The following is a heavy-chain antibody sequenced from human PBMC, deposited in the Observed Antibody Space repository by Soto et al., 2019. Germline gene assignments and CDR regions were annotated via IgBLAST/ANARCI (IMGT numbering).Heavy chain of an antibody. CDR1: GGSFSGYY. J-gene: IGHJ5*02. D-gene: IGHD2-2*01. Sequence: PSETLSLTCAVYGGSFSGYYWSWIRQPPGKGLEWIGEINHSGSTNYNPSLKSRVTISVDTSKNQFSLKLSSVTAADTAVYYCARGTDIVVVPAVKGRPKCFDPWGQGTLVTVSS. V-gene: IGHV4-34*01. CDR2: INHSGST. CDR3: ARGTDIVVVPAVKGRPKCFDP.